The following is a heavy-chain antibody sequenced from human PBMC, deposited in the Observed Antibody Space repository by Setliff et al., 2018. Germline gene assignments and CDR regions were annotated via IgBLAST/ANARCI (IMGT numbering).Heavy chain of an antibody. J-gene: IGHJ4*02. CDR3: ARGRGPDIVVTIPGDY. CDR1: GCNYITLG. Sequence: ASVKVSCKTSGCNYITLGINWVRQAPGQGLEWVGWISPYSGKTDYAQKFQDRVIMTIDSATTTAYMELKTLTSDDTAVYYCARGRGPDIVVTIPGDYWGQGTQVTVSS. V-gene: IGHV1-18*01. D-gene: IGHD2-15*01. CDR2: ISPYSGKT.